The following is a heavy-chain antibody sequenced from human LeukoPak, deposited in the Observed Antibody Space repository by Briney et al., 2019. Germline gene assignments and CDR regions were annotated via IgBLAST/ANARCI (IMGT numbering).Heavy chain of an antibody. CDR2: INHSGST. CDR1: GGSFSGYY. J-gene: IGHJ3*02. Sequence: SETLSLTCAVYGGSFSGYYWSWIRQPPGKGLEWIGEINHSGSTYYNPSLKSRVTISVDTSKNQFSLKLSSVTAADTAVYYCARLPTVYGDLDAFDIWGQGTMVTVSS. V-gene: IGHV4-34*01. D-gene: IGHD4-17*01. CDR3: ARLPTVYGDLDAFDI.